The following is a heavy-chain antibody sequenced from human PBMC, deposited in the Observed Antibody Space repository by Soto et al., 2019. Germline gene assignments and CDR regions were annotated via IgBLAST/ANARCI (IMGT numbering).Heavy chain of an antibody. D-gene: IGHD6-13*01. CDR3: ARDRTLIAAAGTRKYYYGMDV. CDR2: ISYDGSNK. CDR1: GFTFSSYA. V-gene: IGHV3-30-3*01. J-gene: IGHJ6*02. Sequence: GGSLRLSCAASGFTFSSYAMHWVRQAPGKGLEWVAVISYDGSNKYYADSVKGRFTISRDNSKNTLYLQMNSLRAEDTAVYYCARDRTLIAAAGTRKYYYGMDVWGQGTTVTVSS.